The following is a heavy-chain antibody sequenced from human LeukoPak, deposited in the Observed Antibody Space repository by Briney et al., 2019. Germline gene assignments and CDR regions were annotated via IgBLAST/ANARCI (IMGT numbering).Heavy chain of an antibody. J-gene: IGHJ6*02. CDR3: ARDNWNYGSSMDV. CDR2: IYHSGST. D-gene: IGHD1-7*01. CDR1: GGSISSYY. V-gene: IGHV4-59*01. Sequence: SETLSLTCTVSGGSISSYYWSWIRQPPGKGLEWIGYIYHSGSTNYNPSLKSRVTISVDTSKNQFSLKLSSVTAADTAVYYCARDNWNYGSSMDVWGQGTTVTVSS.